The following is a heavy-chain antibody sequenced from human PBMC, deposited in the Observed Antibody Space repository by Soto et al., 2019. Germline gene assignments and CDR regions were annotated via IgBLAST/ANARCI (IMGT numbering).Heavy chain of an antibody. CDR3: ARIVRGYHYYYYGMDV. J-gene: IGHJ6*02. V-gene: IGHV3-74*01. D-gene: IGHD3-16*02. CDR2: INSDGSST. CDR1: GFTFSSYW. Sequence: GGSLRLSCAASGFTFSSYWMHWVRQAPGKGLVWVSRINSDGSSTSYADSVKGRFTISRDNAKNTLYLQMNSLRAEDTAVYYCARIVRGYHYYYYGMDVWAQGTKVTVSS.